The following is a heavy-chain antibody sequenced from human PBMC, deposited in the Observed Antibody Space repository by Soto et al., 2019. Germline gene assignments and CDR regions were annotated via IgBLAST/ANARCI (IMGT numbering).Heavy chain of an antibody. D-gene: IGHD2-15*01. CDR3: ARDLGWWPWDY. J-gene: IGHJ4*02. CDR1: GYTFTSYA. Sequence: QVQLVQSGAEVKKPGASVKVSCKASGYTFTSYAMHWVRQAPGQRLEWMGWINAGNGNTKYSQKFQGRVTITRDTSSSTAYMELSSLRSEDTAVYYCARDLGWWPWDYWGQGTLVTVSS. V-gene: IGHV1-3*01. CDR2: INAGNGNT.